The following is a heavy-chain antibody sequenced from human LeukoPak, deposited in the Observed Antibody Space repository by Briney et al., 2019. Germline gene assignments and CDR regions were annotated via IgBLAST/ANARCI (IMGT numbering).Heavy chain of an antibody. CDR1: GGSVSSTDYY. CDR3: ARAAMGSRYYYYYYMDV. CDR2: IGYGASI. J-gene: IGHJ6*03. D-gene: IGHD5-24*01. V-gene: IGHV4-39*07. Sequence: SETPSLTCTVSGGSVSSTDYYWAWIRQPPGKGLEWIASIGYGASIGYGGSIYSNPSLKSRATISVDTSKDQFSLKLSSVTAADTAVYYCARAAMGSRYYYYYYMDVWGKGTTVTLPS.